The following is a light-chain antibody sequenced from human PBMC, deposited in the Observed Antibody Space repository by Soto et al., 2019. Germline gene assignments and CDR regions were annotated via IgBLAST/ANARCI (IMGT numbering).Light chain of an antibody. V-gene: IGKV1-5*01. Sequence: DIPMTQSPSTLSASVGDTVTITCRASQTISGWLAWYRQRPGKAPNLLIFDASTLESGVPSRFSGSGSGTTFTLTISSLQSDDFATYYCLQYNGYYRTFGQGTKVEIK. CDR1: QTISGW. CDR2: DAS. CDR3: LQYNGYYRT. J-gene: IGKJ1*01.